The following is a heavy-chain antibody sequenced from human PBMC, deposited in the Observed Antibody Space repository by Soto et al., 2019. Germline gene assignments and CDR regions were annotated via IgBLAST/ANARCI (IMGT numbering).Heavy chain of an antibody. CDR3: TSTGQQWLARDY. CDR2: IRSKAYGGTT. V-gene: IGHV3-49*04. CDR1: GFTFGDYA. J-gene: IGHJ4*02. Sequence: PGGSLRLSCTASGFTFGDYAMSWVRQAPGKGLEWVGFIRSKAYGGTTEYAASVKGRSTISRDDSKSIAYLQMNSLKTEDTAVYYCTSTGQQWLARDYWRQGTLVTVSS. D-gene: IGHD6-19*01.